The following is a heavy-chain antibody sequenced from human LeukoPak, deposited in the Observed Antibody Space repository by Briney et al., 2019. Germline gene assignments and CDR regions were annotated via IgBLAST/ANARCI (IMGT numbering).Heavy chain of an antibody. Sequence: SETLSLTCAVYGGSFSGYYWSWIRQPPGKGLEWIGEIKDSGSANYNPSLKSRVFISVDTSKNQFSLKLRSVTAADTAVYYCARGKGYTTSSRHRGIDNWGQGTLVTVSS. V-gene: IGHV4-34*01. J-gene: IGHJ4*02. CDR1: GGSFSGYY. CDR3: ARGKGYTTSSRHRGIDN. CDR2: IKDSGSA. D-gene: IGHD6-6*01.